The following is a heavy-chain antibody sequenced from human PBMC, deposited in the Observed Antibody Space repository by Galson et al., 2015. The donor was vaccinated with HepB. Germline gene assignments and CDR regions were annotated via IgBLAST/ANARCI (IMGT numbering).Heavy chain of an antibody. V-gene: IGHV1-2*02. D-gene: IGHD5-24*01. Sequence: SCKASGYTFTAYYLHWVRQAPGQGLEWMGWINPNTGGTNYAQKFRGRVTMTRDTSISTAYMELSRLRSDDTAVYYCARDREADYWGQGTLVTVSS. CDR3: ARDREADY. CDR2: INPNTGGT. CDR1: GYTFTAYY. J-gene: IGHJ4*02.